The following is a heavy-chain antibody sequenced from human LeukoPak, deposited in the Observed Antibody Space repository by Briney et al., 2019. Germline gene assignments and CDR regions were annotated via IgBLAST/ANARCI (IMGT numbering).Heavy chain of an antibody. V-gene: IGHV4-39*01. CDR1: GGSISSSSYY. CDR3: ARSFNGVDV. CDR2: IYYSGST. Sequence: PSQTLSLTCTVSGGSISSSSYYWGWIRQPPGKGLEWIGNIYYSGSTNYNPSLKSRVTISVDTSKNQFSLKLSSVTAADTAVYYCARSFNGVDVWGQGTTVTVSS. J-gene: IGHJ6*02.